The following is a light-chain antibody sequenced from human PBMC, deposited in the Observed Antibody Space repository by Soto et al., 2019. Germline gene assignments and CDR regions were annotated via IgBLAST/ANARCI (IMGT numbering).Light chain of an antibody. V-gene: IGKV3-15*01. J-gene: IGKJ2*01. CDR3: QQYNKWPPYT. CDR1: QGVSID. Sequence: EIVMTQSPATLSVSPGERATLSCRASQGVSIDLAWFQQKPGQAPRLLIYGASTRATGIPARFSGSGSGTEFTLTISSLQSEDLAVYYCQQYNKWPPYTFGQGTKLEIK. CDR2: GAS.